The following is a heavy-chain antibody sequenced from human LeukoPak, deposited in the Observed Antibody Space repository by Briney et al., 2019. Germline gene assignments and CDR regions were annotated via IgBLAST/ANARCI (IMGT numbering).Heavy chain of an antibody. J-gene: IGHJ4*02. Sequence: SETLSLTCTVSGGSISSYYSSWIRQPPGKGLEWIGYIYYSGSTYYNPSLKSRVTISVDTSKNQFSLKLSSVTAADTAVYYCARDRGDYCSSTSCYGGVDYWGQGTLVTVSS. CDR1: GGSISSYY. V-gene: IGHV4-30-4*08. CDR2: IYYSGST. CDR3: ARDRGDYCSSTSCYGGVDY. D-gene: IGHD2-2*01.